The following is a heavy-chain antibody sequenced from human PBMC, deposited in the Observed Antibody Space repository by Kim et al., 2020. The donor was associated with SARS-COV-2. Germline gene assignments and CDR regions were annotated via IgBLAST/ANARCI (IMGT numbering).Heavy chain of an antibody. Sequence: ADSVEGRFTSTRDNSKDTLYLQMNSLRAEDTAVYYCAKLGEIFGVVGAGWGQGTLVTVSS. D-gene: IGHD3-3*01. J-gene: IGHJ4*02. CDR3: AKLGEIFGVVGAG. V-gene: IGHV3-23*01.